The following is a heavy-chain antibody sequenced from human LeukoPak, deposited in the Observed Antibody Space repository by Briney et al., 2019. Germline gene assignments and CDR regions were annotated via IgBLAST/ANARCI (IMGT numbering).Heavy chain of an antibody. Sequence: SETLSLTCAVYGGSFSGYYWSWIRQPPGKGLEWIGEINHSGSTNYNPSLKSRVTTSVDTSKNQFSLKLSSVTAADTAVYYCARGLATDYWGQGTLVTVSS. D-gene: IGHD1-26*01. CDR3: ARGLATDY. CDR1: GGSFSGYY. V-gene: IGHV4-34*01. J-gene: IGHJ4*02. CDR2: INHSGST.